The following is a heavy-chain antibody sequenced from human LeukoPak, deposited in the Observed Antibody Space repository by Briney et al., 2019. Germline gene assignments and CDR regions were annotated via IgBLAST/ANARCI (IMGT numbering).Heavy chain of an antibody. Sequence: GGSLRLSCAASGSTFSSYWMSWVRQAPGKGLEWVANIKQDGSEKYYVDSVKGRFTISRDNAKNSLYLQMNSLRAEDTAVYYCARDKVEVDYWGQGTLVTVSS. V-gene: IGHV3-7*01. J-gene: IGHJ4*02. CDR2: IKQDGSEK. CDR1: GSTFSSYW. CDR3: ARDKVEVDY.